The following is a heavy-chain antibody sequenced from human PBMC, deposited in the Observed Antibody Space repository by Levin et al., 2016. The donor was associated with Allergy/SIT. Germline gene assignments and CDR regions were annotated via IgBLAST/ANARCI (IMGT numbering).Heavy chain of an antibody. V-gene: IGHV1-2*02. CDR2: INPNSGGT. D-gene: IGHD2-21*02. Sequence: ASVKVSCKASGYTFTGYYMHWVRQAPGQGLEWMGWINPNSGGTNYAQKFQGRVTMTRDTSISTAYMELSRLRSDDTAVYYCAREFGHIVVVTAIGGHDAFDIWGQGTMVTVSS. CDR1: GYTFTGYY. CDR3: AREFGHIVVVTAIGGHDAFDI. J-gene: IGHJ3*02.